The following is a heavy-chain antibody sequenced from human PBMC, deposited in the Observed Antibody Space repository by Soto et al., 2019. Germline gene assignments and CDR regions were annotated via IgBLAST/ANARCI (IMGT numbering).Heavy chain of an antibody. D-gene: IGHD3-22*01. CDR2: IFHSGST. V-gene: IGHV4-38-2*02. CDR1: GYSISSGFY. CDR3: EREPSYYYDSGTYY. Sequence: SETLSLTCAVSGYSISSGFYWAWIRQPPGKGLEWIGSIFHSGSTYYNPSLKSRVTISVQKSKNQFSLKLSSVTAADTAVYYCEREPSYYYDSGTYYRRQGALVTAPQ. J-gene: IGHJ4*02.